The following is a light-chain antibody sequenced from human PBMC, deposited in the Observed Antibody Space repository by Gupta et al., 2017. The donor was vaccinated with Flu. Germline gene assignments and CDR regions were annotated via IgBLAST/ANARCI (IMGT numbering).Light chain of an antibody. CDR3: QTWFSGHWM. CDR2: IKSDGRH. Sequence: QYVLTQSPSASASLGASVKLTRSLNSGDSNYAVAWHENQPERGPRYLMKIKSDGRHMQGDGIPARFSGSSSGAGRHLTITSLQSEDEGDYYCQTWFSGHWMFGGWTKLTVL. J-gene: IGLJ3*02. CDR1: SGDSNYA. V-gene: IGLV4-69*01.